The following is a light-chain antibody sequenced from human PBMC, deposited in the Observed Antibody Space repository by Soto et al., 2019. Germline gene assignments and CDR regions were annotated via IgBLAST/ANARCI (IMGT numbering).Light chain of an antibody. CDR1: QTVPSR. CDR2: DAS. V-gene: IGKV3-11*01. CDR3: QQRSNWPPIT. J-gene: IGKJ5*01. Sequence: EIVMTQSPATLSVSPGEGVTLSCRASQTVPSRIAWYQQKPGQAPRLLIYDASNRATGIPARFSGSGSGTDFTLTISSLEPEDFAVYYCQQRSNWPPITFGQGTRLEIK.